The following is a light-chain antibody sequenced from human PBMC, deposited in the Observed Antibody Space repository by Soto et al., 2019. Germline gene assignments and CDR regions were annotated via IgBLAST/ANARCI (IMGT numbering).Light chain of an antibody. CDR2: EVS. J-gene: IGLJ1*01. CDR1: SSDVGSYNL. V-gene: IGLV2-23*02. CDR3: CSYAGSSTPVI. Sequence: QSALTQPASVSGSPGQSITISCTGTSSDVGSYNLGSWYQQHPGKAPKLMIYEVSKRPSGVSNRFSGSKSGNTASLTISGLQAEDEADYYCCSYAGSSTPVIFGTGTKLTVL.